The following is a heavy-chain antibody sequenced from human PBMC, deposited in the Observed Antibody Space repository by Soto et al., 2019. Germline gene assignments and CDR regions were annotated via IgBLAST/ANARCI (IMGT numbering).Heavy chain of an antibody. V-gene: IGHV4-31*03. CDR1: GDSISGGASF. D-gene: IGHD2-2*01. Sequence: SETLSLTCTVSGDSISGGASFWSWIRQPPGKGLEWIANVYYSGSSYYNPSLKSRLTISVDTTKNQFSLQLKSMTAADTAVYYCAKLSCTSSTCYFPGWFDPWGQGTLVTGLL. CDR3: AKLSCTSSTCYFPGWFDP. J-gene: IGHJ5*02. CDR2: VYYSGSS.